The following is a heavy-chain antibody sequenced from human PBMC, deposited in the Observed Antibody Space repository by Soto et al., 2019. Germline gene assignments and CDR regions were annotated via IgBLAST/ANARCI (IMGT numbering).Heavy chain of an antibody. CDR1: GFTFSSYA. J-gene: IGHJ4*02. D-gene: IGHD3-9*01. CDR3: ATLTKYDILTGFYPC. V-gene: IGHV3-23*01. Sequence: GGSLRLSCAASGFTFSSYAMSWVRQAPGKGLEWVSGISSNGGSTDYANSVKGRFTISRDNSNNTLYFQMNSLRAEDTAVYYCATLTKYDILTGFYPCWGQGTLVTVSS. CDR2: ISSNGGST.